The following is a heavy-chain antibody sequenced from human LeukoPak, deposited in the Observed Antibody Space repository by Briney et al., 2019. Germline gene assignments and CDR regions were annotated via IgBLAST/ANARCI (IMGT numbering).Heavy chain of an antibody. V-gene: IGHV3-23*01. Sequence: PGGSLRLSCAASGFTFSSYAMRWVRQAPGKGLEWVSAISGSGGSTYYADSVKGRFTISRDNSKNTLYLQMNSLRAEDTAVYYCTKGEGVLDAFDIWGQGTMVTVSS. CDR3: TKGEGVLDAFDI. CDR1: GFTFSSYA. CDR2: ISGSGGST. J-gene: IGHJ3*02. D-gene: IGHD3-10*01.